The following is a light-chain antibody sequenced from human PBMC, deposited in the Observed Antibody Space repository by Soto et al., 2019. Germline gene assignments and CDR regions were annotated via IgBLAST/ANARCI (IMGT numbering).Light chain of an antibody. J-gene: IGLJ1*01. CDR1: SSDVGGYHY. CDR3: SSYRSIGSLV. CDR2: EVS. Sequence: QSALTQPASVSGSPGQSITISCTGTSSDVGGYHYVSWYQQYPGKAPKVIIYEVSKRPSGISNRFSGSKSGNTASLTISGLQADGEADYFCSSYRSIGSLVFGTGTKVTVL. V-gene: IGLV2-14*01.